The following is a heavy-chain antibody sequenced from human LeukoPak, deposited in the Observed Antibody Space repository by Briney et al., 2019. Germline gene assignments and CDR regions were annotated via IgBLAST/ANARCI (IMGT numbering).Heavy chain of an antibody. J-gene: IGHJ6*04. CDR1: GFTFSSYG. D-gene: IGHD3-22*01. CDR2: ISGSGGST. V-gene: IGHV3-23*01. Sequence: GGTLRLPCAASGFTFSSYGMSWVRQAPGKGLEWVSAISGSGGSTYYADSVKGRFTISRDNSKNTLYLQMNSLRAEDTAVYYCAKDEGYDSTWGKGTTVTISS. CDR3: AKDEGYDST.